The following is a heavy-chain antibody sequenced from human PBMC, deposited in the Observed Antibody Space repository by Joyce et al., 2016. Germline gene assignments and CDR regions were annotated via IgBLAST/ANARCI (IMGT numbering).Heavy chain of an antibody. Sequence: KRPGASVKISCKASGYTFTSYSVHWVRPAPGQGLAWVGMIDPSGGSATYAQRFQGSVIMTRDTSTRTVYMKLNSQRSEDTAVYYCASRGTSNISDHYYGMDLWGQGTTVTVSS. CDR1: GYTFTSYS. CDR2: IDPSGGSA. J-gene: IGHJ6*02. D-gene: IGHD2-21*02. V-gene: IGHV1-46*01. CDR3: ASRGTSNISDHYYGMDL.